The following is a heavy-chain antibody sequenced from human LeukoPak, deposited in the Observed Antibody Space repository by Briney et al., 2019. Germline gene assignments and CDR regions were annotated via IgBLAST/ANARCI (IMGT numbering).Heavy chain of an antibody. J-gene: IGHJ3*02. CDR1: GFTFDDYG. D-gene: IGHD2-8*01. CDR2: INWNGGST. Sequence: GGSLRLSCAASGFTFDDYGMSWVRHAPGKGLQWVSGINWNGGSTAYADSVKGRFTISRDNAKNSPYLQMNSLRAEDTSLYYCARALYCTNGVCYTSGAFDIWGQGTMVTVSS. CDR3: ARALYCTNGVCYTSGAFDI. V-gene: IGHV3-20*04.